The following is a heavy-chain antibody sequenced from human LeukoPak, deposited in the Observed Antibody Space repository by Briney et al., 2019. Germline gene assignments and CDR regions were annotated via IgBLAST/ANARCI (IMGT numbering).Heavy chain of an antibody. D-gene: IGHD2-8*02. CDR3: ARVYCTGGMCYTGLDY. CDR2: ISGSSGSI. Sequence: GGSLRLSCAASGFAFRTYGMNWVRQAPGKGLEWVSYISGSSGSIYDADSVRGRFTISRDNAKNSLYLQMNSLRDEDTAFYYCARVYCTGGMCYTGLDYWGQGTLVTVSS. J-gene: IGHJ4*02. CDR1: GFAFRTYG. V-gene: IGHV3-48*02.